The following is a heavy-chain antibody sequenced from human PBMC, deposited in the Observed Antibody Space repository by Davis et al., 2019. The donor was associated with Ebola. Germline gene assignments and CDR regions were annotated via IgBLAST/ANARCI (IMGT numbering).Heavy chain of an antibody. CDR3: ARGSSGWGEYFQH. Sequence: GESLKISCAASGFTFSSYGMHWVRQAPGKGLEWAAVISYDGSNKYYADSVKGRFTISRDNSKNTLYLQMHSLRDEDTAVYYCARGSSGWGEYFQHWGQGTLVTVSS. CDR1: GFTFSSYG. D-gene: IGHD6-19*01. J-gene: IGHJ1*01. CDR2: ISYDGSNK. V-gene: IGHV3-30*03.